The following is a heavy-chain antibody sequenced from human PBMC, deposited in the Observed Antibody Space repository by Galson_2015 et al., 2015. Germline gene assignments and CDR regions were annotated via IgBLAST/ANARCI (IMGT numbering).Heavy chain of an antibody. V-gene: IGHV1-69*06. D-gene: IGHD2-2*01. Sequence: SVKVSCKASGGTFSSYAISWVRQAPGQGLEWMGGIIPIFGTANYAQKFQGRVTITADKSTSTAYMELSSLRSEDTAVYYCARGVVPALYYYYMDVWGKGTTVTVSS. CDR1: GGTFSSYA. CDR2: IIPIFGTA. CDR3: ARGVVPALYYYYMDV. J-gene: IGHJ6*03.